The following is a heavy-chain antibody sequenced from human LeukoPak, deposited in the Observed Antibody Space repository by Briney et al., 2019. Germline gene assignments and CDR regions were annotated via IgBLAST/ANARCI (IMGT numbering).Heavy chain of an antibody. V-gene: IGHV3-21*01. CDR1: GFTFSSYS. D-gene: IGHD2-15*01. CDR2: ISSSSSYI. J-gene: IGHJ6*02. CDR3: ARDRIVVVVAAYYYYYGMDV. Sequence: PGGSLRLPCAASGFTFSSYSMNWVRQAPGKGLEWVSSISSSSSYIYYADSVKGRFTISRDNAKNSLYLQMNSLRAEDTAVYYCARDRIVVVVAAYYYYYGMDVWGQGTTVTVSS.